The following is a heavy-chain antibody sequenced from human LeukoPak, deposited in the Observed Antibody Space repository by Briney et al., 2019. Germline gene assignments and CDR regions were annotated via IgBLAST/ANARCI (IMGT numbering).Heavy chain of an antibody. J-gene: IGHJ5*02. D-gene: IGHD3-16*01. CDR2: MNPNSGNT. V-gene: IGHV1-8*01. Sequence: GASVKVSCTASGYTFTGYDITWVRQATGQGLEWMGWMNPNSGNTGYAQKIQGRVTMTRNTTISTAYMELSSLRSEDPAVYYCSRLGGGNPWGQGTLVTVSS. CDR3: SRLGGGNP. CDR1: GYTFTGYD.